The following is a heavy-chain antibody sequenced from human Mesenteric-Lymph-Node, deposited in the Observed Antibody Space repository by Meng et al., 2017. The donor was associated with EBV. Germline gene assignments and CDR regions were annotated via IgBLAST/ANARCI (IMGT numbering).Heavy chain of an antibody. V-gene: IGHV4-4*02. Sequence: QVQLQESGPGLVKPSGTLSLTCAVSGGSFNYSNWWSWVRQPPGQGLEWIGEIFDSETTNYNPSLKSRFTISMDKSKNQFSLKLRSVTAADTAVYYCARSGTLGGVIAPYYFDYWGQGTLVTVSS. CDR3: ARSGTLGGVIAPYYFDY. D-gene: IGHD3-16*02. CDR1: GGSFNYSNW. CDR2: IFDSETT. J-gene: IGHJ4*02.